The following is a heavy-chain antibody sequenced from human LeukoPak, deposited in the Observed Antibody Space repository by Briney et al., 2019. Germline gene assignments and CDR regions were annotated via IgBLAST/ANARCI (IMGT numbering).Heavy chain of an antibody. J-gene: IGHJ4*02. CDR3: ARARRVAVRGQYFDF. CDR2: IHHSGSA. CDR1: GDSITNYY. Sequence: PSETLSLTCTVSGDSITNYYWSWIRHSPGKGLESIGFIHHSGSANYNPSLKSRVTMSVDTSKNQFSLKMSSVTAADTAVYHCARARRVAVRGQYFDFWGQGALVTVCS. V-gene: IGHV4-59*01. D-gene: IGHD3-10*02.